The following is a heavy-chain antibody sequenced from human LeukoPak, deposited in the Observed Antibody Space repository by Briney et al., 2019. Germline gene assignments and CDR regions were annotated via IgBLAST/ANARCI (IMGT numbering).Heavy chain of an antibody. Sequence: GGSLRLSCAASGFTFINAYMSSARHAPGKGLEWVGRIESKTDGRTTEYAAPVTGRFTISRDHSKDTRYVQMNSLKTDNTAVYYCATGYTYIKRPDYWGAGTLVTVSS. CDR3: ATGYTYIKRPDY. CDR2: IESKTDGRTT. D-gene: IGHD5-18*01. CDR1: GFTFINAY. V-gene: IGHV3-15*04. J-gene: IGHJ4*02.